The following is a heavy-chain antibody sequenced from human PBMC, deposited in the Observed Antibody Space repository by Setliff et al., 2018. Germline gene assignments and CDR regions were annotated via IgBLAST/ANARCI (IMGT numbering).Heavy chain of an antibody. CDR1: GYTFTNYG. Sequence: ASVKVSCKASGYTFTNYGISWVRQAPGQGLAWMGWITTYNGDTNYAQKLQGRVTMTTDTSTSTAYMELRSLRSDDTAVYYCARVSMGYDSSGYYFWFDPWGQGTLVTVSS. J-gene: IGHJ5*02. D-gene: IGHD3-22*01. V-gene: IGHV1-18*01. CDR2: ITTYNGDT. CDR3: ARVSMGYDSSGYYFWFDP.